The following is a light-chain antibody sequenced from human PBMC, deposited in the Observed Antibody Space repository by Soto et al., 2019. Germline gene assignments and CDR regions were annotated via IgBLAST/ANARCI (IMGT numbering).Light chain of an antibody. CDR3: QQSYSSPYT. V-gene: IGKV1-39*01. Sequence: DVQMTQSPSSLSVSVGDSVTITCRASQSISNYLNWYHQEPGRAPKLLVYAASSLQSGVPSRFSGSGSGTDFTLTISSLQPEDIATYYCQQSYSSPYTFGQETKLEIK. CDR2: AAS. CDR1: QSISNY. J-gene: IGKJ2*01.